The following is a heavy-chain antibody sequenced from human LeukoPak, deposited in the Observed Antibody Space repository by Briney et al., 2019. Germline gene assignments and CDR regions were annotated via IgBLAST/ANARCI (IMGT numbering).Heavy chain of an antibody. CDR1: GFTFSSYW. Sequence: TGGSLRLSCAASGFTFSSYWMSWVRQAPGKGLEWVANIKQDGSEEYYVDSVKGRFTISRDNAKNSLYLQMNSLRAEDTAVYYCARAVHGDYGGYYYYMDVWGKGTTVTVSS. CDR3: ARAVHGDYGGYYYYMDV. D-gene: IGHD4-17*01. J-gene: IGHJ6*03. CDR2: IKQDGSEE. V-gene: IGHV3-7*01.